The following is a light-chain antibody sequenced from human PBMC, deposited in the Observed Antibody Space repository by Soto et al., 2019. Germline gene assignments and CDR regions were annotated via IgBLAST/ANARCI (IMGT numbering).Light chain of an antibody. J-gene: IGKJ4*01. CDR1: QSISRW. V-gene: IGKV1-5*01. Sequence: DIQMTQSPSTRSASLGDRITITCRASQSISRWLAWYQQKPGKAPNLLIYDASSLESGVPSRFRGSGSGTDFTLTISSLQPDDFATYYCQQYNTGSGLTFGVGTTVDI. CDR3: QQYNTGSGLT. CDR2: DAS.